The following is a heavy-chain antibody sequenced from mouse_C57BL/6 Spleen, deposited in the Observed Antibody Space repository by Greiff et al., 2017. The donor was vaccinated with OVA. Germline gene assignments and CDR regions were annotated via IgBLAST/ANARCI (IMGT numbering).Heavy chain of an antibody. D-gene: IGHD3-1*01. Sequence: QVQLKQSGAELVRPGASVTLSCKASGYTFTDYEMHWVKQTPVHGLEWIGAIDPETGGTAYNQKFKGKAILTADKSSSTAYMELRSLTSEYSAVYYCTREGGTGGLAWFAYWGQGTLVTVSA. CDR2: IDPETGGT. J-gene: IGHJ3*01. CDR1: GYTFTDYE. CDR3: TREGGTGGLAWFAY. V-gene: IGHV1-15*01.